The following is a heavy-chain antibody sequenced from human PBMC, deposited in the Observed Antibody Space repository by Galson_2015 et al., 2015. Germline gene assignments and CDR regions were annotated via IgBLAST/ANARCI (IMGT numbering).Heavy chain of an antibody. CDR3: SRLATVVTPGFFDY. CDR1: GYSFTNYW. J-gene: IGHJ4*02. D-gene: IGHD4-23*01. V-gene: IGHV5-51*01. CDR2: IYPGDSDT. Sequence: QSGAEVKKPGESLKISCKGSGYSFTNYWIGWVRQMPGKGLEWMGIIYPGDSDTRYSPSLQGQVTISVDKSISTAYLQWSSLKDSDNAMYYCSRLATVVTPGFFDYWGQGTLVTVAS.